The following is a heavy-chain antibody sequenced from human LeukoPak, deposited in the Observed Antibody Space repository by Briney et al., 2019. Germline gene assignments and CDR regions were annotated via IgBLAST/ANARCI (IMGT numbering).Heavy chain of an antibody. CDR3: VRENWYYDH. V-gene: IGHV1-2*02. D-gene: IGHD3-16*01. CDR2: IYPPTGGT. Sequence: ASVKVSCKTSGYTFTAYHMHWVRQAPGQGLEFVGWIYPPTGGTVLAGKFQGRVTMTSDTSTAAAYMELSGLTFDDTAVYYCVRENWYYDHWGQGTLVTVSS. CDR1: GYTFTAYH. J-gene: IGHJ4*02.